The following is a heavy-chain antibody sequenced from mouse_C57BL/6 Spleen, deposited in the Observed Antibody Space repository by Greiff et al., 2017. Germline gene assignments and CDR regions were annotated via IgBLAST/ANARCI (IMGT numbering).Heavy chain of an antibody. CDR1: GYTFTDYY. Sequence: VQLQQSGPELVKPGASVKISCKASGYTFTDYYMNWVKQSHGKSLEWIGDINPNNGGTSYNQKFKGKATLTVDKSSSTAYREHRSLASEDSAVYYCARRGGYYYAMDYWGQGTSVTVSS. V-gene: IGHV1-26*01. CDR3: ARRGGYYYAMDY. CDR2: INPNNGGT. J-gene: IGHJ4*01.